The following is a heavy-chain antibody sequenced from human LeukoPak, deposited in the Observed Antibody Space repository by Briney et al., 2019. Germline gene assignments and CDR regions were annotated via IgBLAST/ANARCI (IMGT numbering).Heavy chain of an antibody. Sequence: GGSLRLSCAASGFTVSSNYMSWVRQAPGKGLEWVSVIYSGGSTYYADSVKGRFTISRDNSKNTLHLQMNSLRAEDTAVYYRARDSEDGVVFDYWGQGTLVTVSS. CDR3: ARDSEDGVVFDY. CDR2: IYSGGST. D-gene: IGHD4-17*01. V-gene: IGHV3-53*01. CDR1: GFTVSSNY. J-gene: IGHJ4*02.